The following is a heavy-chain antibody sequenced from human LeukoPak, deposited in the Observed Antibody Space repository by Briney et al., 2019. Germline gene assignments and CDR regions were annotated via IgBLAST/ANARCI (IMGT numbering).Heavy chain of an antibody. D-gene: IGHD3-22*01. Sequence: GGSLRLSCAASGFTFSDHYMDWVRQAPGKGLEWVGRTRNKASSYTTEYAASVKGRFTISRDDSKNSLYLQMDSLETEDTAVYYCVRDRRNYDTSGYILDYWGQGTLVTVSS. V-gene: IGHV3-72*01. CDR3: VRDRRNYDTSGYILDY. CDR2: TRNKASSYTT. J-gene: IGHJ4*02. CDR1: GFTFSDHY.